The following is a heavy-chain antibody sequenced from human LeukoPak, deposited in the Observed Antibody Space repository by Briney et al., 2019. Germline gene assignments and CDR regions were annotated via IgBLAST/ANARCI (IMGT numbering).Heavy chain of an antibody. V-gene: IGHV3-23*01. CDR3: AKHCSGYCNTASEKRFDP. D-gene: IGHD2-2*03. CDR1: GFTFSSYS. CDR2: IGSNSVPT. J-gene: IGHJ5*02. Sequence: PGGSLRLSCAASGFTFSSYSMNWVRQAPGKGLEWVSGIGSNSVPTVYADSVKGRFTISRDNSKSMLYLQMDSLRVEVTAAYYCAKHCSGYCNTASEKRFDPWGQGTLVTVSS.